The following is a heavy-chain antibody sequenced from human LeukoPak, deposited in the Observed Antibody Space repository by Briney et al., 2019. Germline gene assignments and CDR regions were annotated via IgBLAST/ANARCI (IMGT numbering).Heavy chain of an antibody. D-gene: IGHD5-18*01. CDR2: IYYSGST. J-gene: IGHJ5*02. CDR1: GGSISSSSYY. V-gene: IGHV4-39*07. Sequence: SETLSLTCTVSGGSISSSSYYWGWIRQPPGKGLEWIGSIYYSGSTYYNPSLKSRVTISVDTSKNQFSLKLSSVTAADTAVYYCASVDTAMAFDPWGQGTLVTVSS. CDR3: ASVDTAMAFDP.